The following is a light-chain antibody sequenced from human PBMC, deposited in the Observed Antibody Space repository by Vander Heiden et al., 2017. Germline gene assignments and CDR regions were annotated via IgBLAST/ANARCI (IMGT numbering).Light chain of an antibody. J-gene: IGKJ2*01. V-gene: IGKV1-39*01. CDR1: QSISSY. CDR3: QQCYSTPYT. Sequence: DIQMTQSPPSLSASVGDRVTITCRPTQSISSYLNWYQQKPGEAPKLLIYAASSLQSGVPSRFSGSGSGTDFTLTISSLQPEDFTTYYCQQCYSTPYTFGQGTKLEIK. CDR2: AAS.